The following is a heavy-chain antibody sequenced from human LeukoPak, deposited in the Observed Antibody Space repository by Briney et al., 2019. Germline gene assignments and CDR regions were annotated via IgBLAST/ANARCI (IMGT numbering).Heavy chain of an antibody. CDR2: ISGNGGST. Sequence: GGSLRLSCAASGFSLSDFSMNWVRQAPGKGLEWVSAISGNGGSTYYADSVKGRFTISRDNSKNTLYLQMNSLRAEDTAVYYCAKDRSYYYGSGSSRDYWGQGTLVTVSS. J-gene: IGHJ4*02. V-gene: IGHV3-23*01. CDR3: AKDRSYYYGSGSSRDY. D-gene: IGHD3-10*01. CDR1: GFSLSDFS.